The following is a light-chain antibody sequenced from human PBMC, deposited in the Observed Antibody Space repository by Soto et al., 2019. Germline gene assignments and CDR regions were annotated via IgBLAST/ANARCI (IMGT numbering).Light chain of an antibody. V-gene: IGKV3-11*01. Sequence: EIVLTQSPATLSLSPGERATLSCRASQSVSSYLAWYQQKPGQAPRLLIYDASNRATGIPARFSGSGSGTDFTLTISSLEPEDCAVYYCQQRSNGPPLTFGGGTKGEIK. CDR1: QSVSSY. J-gene: IGKJ4*01. CDR3: QQRSNGPPLT. CDR2: DAS.